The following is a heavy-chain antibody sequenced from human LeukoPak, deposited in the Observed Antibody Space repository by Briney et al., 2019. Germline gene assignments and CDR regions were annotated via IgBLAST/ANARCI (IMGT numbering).Heavy chain of an antibody. CDR3: ARGPAPHYYFDY. CDR2: IYYSRST. J-gene: IGHJ4*02. Sequence: SETLSLTCTVSGGSISSYYWSWIRQPPGKGLEWIGYIYYSRSTNYNPSLKSRVTISVDRSKNQFSLKLSSVTAADTAVYYCARGPAPHYYFDYWGQGTLVTVSS. CDR1: GGSISSYY. V-gene: IGHV4-59*12.